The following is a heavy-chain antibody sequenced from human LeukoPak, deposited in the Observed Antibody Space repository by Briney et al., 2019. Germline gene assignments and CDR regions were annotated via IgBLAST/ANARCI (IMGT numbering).Heavy chain of an antibody. CDR3: ATDRSSISARPH. CDR1: GFTFSNYW. CDR2: INTDGSST. Sequence: GGSLRLSCAASGFTFSNYWMNWVRQAPGKGLVWVSRINTDGSSTNYADSVKGRFTISRDNAKNTLYLQMNSLRAEDTAVYYCATDRSSISARPHWGQGTLVTDSS. V-gene: IGHV3-74*01. J-gene: IGHJ4*02. D-gene: IGHD6-6*01.